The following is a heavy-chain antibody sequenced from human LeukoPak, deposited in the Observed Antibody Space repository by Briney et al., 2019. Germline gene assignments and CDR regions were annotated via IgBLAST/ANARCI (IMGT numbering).Heavy chain of an antibody. CDR3: AREALDAFDI. CDR1: GGSFSGYY. Sequence: KPSGTLSLTCAVYGGSFSGYYWSWIRQPPGKGLEWIGEINHSGSTNYNPSLKSRVTISVDTSKNQFSLKLSSVTAADTAVYYCAREALDAFDIWGQGTMVTVSS. V-gene: IGHV4-34*01. CDR2: INHSGST. J-gene: IGHJ3*02.